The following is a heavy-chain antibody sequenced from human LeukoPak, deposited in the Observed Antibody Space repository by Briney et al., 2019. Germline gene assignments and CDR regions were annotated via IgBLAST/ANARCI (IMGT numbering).Heavy chain of an antibody. Sequence: GESLKISGKGSGYIFTSYWIGWVRQLPGKGLEWMGIIYPGDSDTRYSPSFQGQVTISADKSIRTAYLQWSRLKASDTAMYYCARPAGYYDSSGYYNVYYFDYWGQGTLVTVSS. CDR2: IYPGDSDT. CDR1: GYIFTSYW. CDR3: ARPAGYYDSSGYYNVYYFDY. V-gene: IGHV5-51*01. D-gene: IGHD3-22*01. J-gene: IGHJ4*02.